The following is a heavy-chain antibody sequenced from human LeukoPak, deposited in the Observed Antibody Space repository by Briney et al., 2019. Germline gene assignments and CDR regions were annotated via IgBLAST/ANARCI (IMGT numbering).Heavy chain of an antibody. V-gene: IGHV4-59*01. CDR2: IYYSGST. J-gene: IGHJ5*02. Sequence: SETLSLTCTVSGGSISSYYWSWMRQPPGKGLEWIGYIYYSGSTNYNPYLKSRVTISVDTSKNQFSLKLSSVTAADTAVYYCARAGLTGRYNWFDPWGQGTLVTVSS. CDR1: GGSISSYY. D-gene: IGHD7-27*01. CDR3: ARAGLTGRYNWFDP.